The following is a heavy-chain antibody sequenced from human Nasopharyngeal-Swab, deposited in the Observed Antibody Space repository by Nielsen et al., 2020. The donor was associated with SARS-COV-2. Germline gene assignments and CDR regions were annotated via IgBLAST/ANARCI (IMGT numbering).Heavy chain of an antibody. V-gene: IGHV5-51*01. CDR2: IYPGDSDT. Sequence: ESLKISCKGSGYSFTSYWIGWVRQMPGKGLEWMGIIYPGDSDTRYSPSFQGQVTISADESISTAYLQWSSLKASDTAMYYCARLVSTTVTTTYFDYWGQGTLVTVSS. CDR3: ARLVSTTVTTTYFDY. J-gene: IGHJ4*02. D-gene: IGHD4-17*01. CDR1: GYSFTSYW.